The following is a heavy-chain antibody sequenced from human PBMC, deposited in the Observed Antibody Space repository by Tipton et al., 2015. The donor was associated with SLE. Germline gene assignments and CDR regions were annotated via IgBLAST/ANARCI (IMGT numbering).Heavy chain of an antibody. Sequence: TLSLTCIVSGDSLIKYYWNWFRQSPGKRLEWIGYVFYTGSTNYNPSFKSRVTISVDTSNNQFSLKLSSVTAADTAVYYCARTNLQGSLVDWYFDLWGRGTLVTVSS. CDR3: ARTNLQGSLVDWYFDL. J-gene: IGHJ2*01. D-gene: IGHD5-24*01. CDR1: GDSLIKYY. CDR2: VFYTGST. V-gene: IGHV4-59*01.